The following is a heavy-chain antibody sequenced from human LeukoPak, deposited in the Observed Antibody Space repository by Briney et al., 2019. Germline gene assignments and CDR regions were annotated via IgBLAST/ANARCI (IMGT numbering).Heavy chain of an antibody. D-gene: IGHD3-3*01. Sequence: SETLSLTCAVYGGSFSGYYWSWLRQPPGKGLEWIGEINHSGGTNYNPSLKSRVTISVDTSKNQFSLKLSSVTAADTAVYYCARAVEDVLRFLEWLSFRFDPWGQETLVTVSS. CDR1: GGSFSGYY. J-gene: IGHJ5*02. V-gene: IGHV4-34*01. CDR3: ARAVEDVLRFLEWLSFRFDP. CDR2: INHSGGT.